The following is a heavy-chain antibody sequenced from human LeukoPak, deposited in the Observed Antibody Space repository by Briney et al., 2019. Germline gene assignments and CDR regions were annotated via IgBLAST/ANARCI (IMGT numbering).Heavy chain of an antibody. CDR2: IYYSGST. CDR3: ARGATIFGVAPNPIDP. CDR1: GGSISSSSYY. J-gene: IGHJ5*02. D-gene: IGHD3-3*01. V-gene: IGHV4-39*07. Sequence: PSETLSLTCTVSGGSISSSSYYWGWIRQPPGKGLEWIGSIYYSGSTYYNPSLKSRVTISVDTSKNQFSLKLSSVTAADTAVYYCARGATIFGVAPNPIDPWGQGTLVTVSS.